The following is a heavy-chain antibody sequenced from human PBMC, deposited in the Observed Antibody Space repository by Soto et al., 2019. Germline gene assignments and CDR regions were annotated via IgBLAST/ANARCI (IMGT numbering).Heavy chain of an antibody. CDR2: ISAYNGNT. CDR1: GYTFTSYG. V-gene: IGHV1-18*01. D-gene: IGHD3-22*01. J-gene: IGHJ4*02. Sequence: VASVKVSCKASGYTFTSYGISWVRQAPGQGLEWMGWISAYNGNTNYAQKLQGRVTMTTDTSTSTAYMELRSLRSDDTAVYYCARDQIWRYYYDSSGYYSFDYWGQGTLVTVSS. CDR3: ARDQIWRYYYDSSGYYSFDY.